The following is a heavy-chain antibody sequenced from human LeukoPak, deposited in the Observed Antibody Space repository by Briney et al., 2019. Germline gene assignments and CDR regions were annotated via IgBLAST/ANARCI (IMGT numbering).Heavy chain of an antibody. CDR3: ARQWFGELALDY. Sequence: GGSLGLSCAASGFTFSSYAMHWVRQAPGKGLEWVAVISYDGSNKYYADSVKGRFTISRDNSKNTLYLQMNSLRAEDTAVYYCARQWFGELALDYWGQGTLVTVSS. CDR2: ISYDGSNK. V-gene: IGHV3-30*04. D-gene: IGHD3-10*01. J-gene: IGHJ4*02. CDR1: GFTFSSYA.